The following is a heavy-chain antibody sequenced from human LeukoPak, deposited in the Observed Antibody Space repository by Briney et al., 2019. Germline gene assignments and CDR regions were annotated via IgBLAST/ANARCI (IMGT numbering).Heavy chain of an antibody. Sequence: SETLSLTCAVYGGSFSGYYWSWIRQPPGKGLEWIGEINHSGSTNYNPSLKSRVTISVDTSKNQFSLKLSSVTAADRAVYYCARSYSSGYYYVLYYFDYWGQGTPVTVSS. D-gene: IGHD3-22*01. CDR1: GGSFSGYY. CDR3: ARSYSSGYYYVLYYFDY. J-gene: IGHJ4*02. CDR2: INHSGST. V-gene: IGHV4-34*01.